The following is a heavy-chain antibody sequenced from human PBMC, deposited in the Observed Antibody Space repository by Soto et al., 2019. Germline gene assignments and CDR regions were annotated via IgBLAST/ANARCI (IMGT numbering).Heavy chain of an antibody. V-gene: IGHV3-23*01. Sequence: GGSLRLSCVASGFTFSDYAMSWVRQAPGKGLEWVSTVSGSGDNTYYTDSVKGRFTLSRDNSRNTLYLQMNSLRAEDTAVYFCAKEYGSSGTTYWFFDLWGRGTLVTVSS. CDR1: GFTFSDYA. J-gene: IGHJ2*01. D-gene: IGHD3-3*01. CDR2: VSGSGDNT. CDR3: AKEYGSSGTTYWFFDL.